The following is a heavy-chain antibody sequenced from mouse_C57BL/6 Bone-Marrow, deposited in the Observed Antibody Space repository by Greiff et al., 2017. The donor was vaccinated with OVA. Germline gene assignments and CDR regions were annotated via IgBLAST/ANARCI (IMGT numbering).Heavy chain of an antibody. Sequence: VQLQESGAELVRPGSSVKLSCKASGYTFTSYWMDWVKQRPGQGLEWIGNIYPSDSETHYNQKFKDKATLTVDKSSSTAYMQRSSLTSEDSAVYYCARQLFFDYWGQGTTLTVSS. CDR1: GYTFTSYW. J-gene: IGHJ2*01. V-gene: IGHV1-61*01. CDR2: IYPSDSET. CDR3: ARQLFFDY. D-gene: IGHD4-1*02.